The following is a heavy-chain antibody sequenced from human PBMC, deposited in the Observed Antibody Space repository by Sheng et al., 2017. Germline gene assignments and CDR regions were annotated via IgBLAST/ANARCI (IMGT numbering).Heavy chain of an antibody. V-gene: IGHV3-23*04. D-gene: IGHD3-16*02. CDR3: AKTDYIWGSYRSSWYFDL. J-gene: IGHJ2*01. CDR2: ISGSGGST. Sequence: EVQLVESGGGLVQPGGTLRLSCAASGFTFSSYGMSWVRQAPGKGLEWVSAISGSGGSTYYADSVKGRFTISRDNSKNTLYLQMNSLRAEDTAVYYCAKTDYIWGSYRSSWYFDLWGRGTLVTVSS. CDR1: GFTFSSYG.